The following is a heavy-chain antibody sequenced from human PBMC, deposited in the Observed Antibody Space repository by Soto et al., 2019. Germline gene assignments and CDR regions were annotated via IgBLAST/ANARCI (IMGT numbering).Heavy chain of an antibody. CDR1: GFTFSSYS. V-gene: IGHV3-48*02. CDR3: ARDREGFWSGYYYYYYGMDV. CDR2: ISSSSSTI. J-gene: IGHJ6*02. Sequence: GGSLRLSCAASGFTFSSYSMNWVRQAPGKGLEWVSYISSSSSTIYYADSVKGRFTISRDNAKNSLYLQMNSLRDEDTAVYYCARDREGFWSGYYYYYYGMDVWGQGTTVTVSS. D-gene: IGHD3-3*01.